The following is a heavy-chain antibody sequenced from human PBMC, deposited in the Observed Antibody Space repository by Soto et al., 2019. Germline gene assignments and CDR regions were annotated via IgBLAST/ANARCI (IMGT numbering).Heavy chain of an antibody. J-gene: IGHJ6*02. CDR2: ISWDGGST. V-gene: IGHV3-43*01. CDR1: GFTFDDYT. Sequence: GGSLRLSCAASGFTFDDYTMHWVRQAPGKGLEWVSLISWDGGSTHYADSVKGRFTISRDNSKNSLYLQMNSLRTEDTALYYCAKESGSDYVDYYYGMDVWGQGTTVTVSS. CDR3: AKESGSDYVDYYYGMDV. D-gene: IGHD4-17*01.